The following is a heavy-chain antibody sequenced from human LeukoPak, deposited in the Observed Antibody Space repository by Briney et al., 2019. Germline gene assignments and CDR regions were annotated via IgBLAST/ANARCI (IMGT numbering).Heavy chain of an antibody. CDR2: ISTSSSYI. J-gene: IGHJ4*02. CDR3: ARDSSSWYYFDY. D-gene: IGHD6-13*01. Sequence: KPGGSLRLSCAASGFTFSSYSMTWVRQAPGKGLEWVSSISTSSSYIYYADSMKGRFTISRDNAKSSLYLQVNSLRAEDTAVYYCARDSSSWYYFDYWGQGTLVTVSS. CDR1: GFTFSSYS. V-gene: IGHV3-21*01.